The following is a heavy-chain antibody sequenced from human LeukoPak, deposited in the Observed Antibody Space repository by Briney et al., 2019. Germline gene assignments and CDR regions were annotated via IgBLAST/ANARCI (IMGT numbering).Heavy chain of an antibody. J-gene: IGHJ4*02. CDR3: ARENYYDTSD. V-gene: IGHV4-61*02. Sequence: SETLSLTCSVSGGSISSGSYYWSWIRQPAGKGLEWIGRIFLSGSTNYNPSLKSRVTMSIATSKNQFSLSLRSVTAADTAVYYCARENYYDTSDWGQGALVTVSS. CDR2: IFLSGST. D-gene: IGHD3-22*01. CDR1: GGSISSGSYY.